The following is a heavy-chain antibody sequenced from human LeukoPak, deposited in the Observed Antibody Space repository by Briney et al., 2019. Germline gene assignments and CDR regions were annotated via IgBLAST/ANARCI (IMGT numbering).Heavy chain of an antibody. V-gene: IGHV4-59*01. CDR1: GGSISSYY. J-gene: IGHJ3*02. CDR3: ARGPVGYVVVPAAPRGAFDI. Sequence: SETLSLTCTVSGGSISSYYWSWIRQPPGKGLEWIGYIYYSGSTNYNPSLKSRVTISVDTSKNQFSLKLSSVTAADTAVYYCARGPVGYVVVPAAPRGAFDIWGQGTMVTVSS. D-gene: IGHD2-2*01. CDR2: IYYSGST.